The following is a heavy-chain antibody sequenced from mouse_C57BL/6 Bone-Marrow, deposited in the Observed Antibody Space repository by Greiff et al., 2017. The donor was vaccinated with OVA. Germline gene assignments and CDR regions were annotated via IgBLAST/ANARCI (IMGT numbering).Heavy chain of an antibody. D-gene: IGHD2-1*01. CDR2: IDPSDSET. CDR1: GYTFTSYW. Sequence: QVQLQQPGAELVRPGSSVKLSCKASGYTFTSYWMHWVKQRPIQGLEWIGNIDPSDSETHYNQKFKDKATLTVDKSSSTAYMQLSSLTSEDSAVYYCARGGGIDGNYEGYWGQGTTLTVSS. J-gene: IGHJ2*01. CDR3: ARGGGIDGNYEGY. V-gene: IGHV1-52*01.